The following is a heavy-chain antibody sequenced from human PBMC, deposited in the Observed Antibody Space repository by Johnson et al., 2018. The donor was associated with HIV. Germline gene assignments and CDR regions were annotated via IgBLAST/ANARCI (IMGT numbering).Heavy chain of an antibody. J-gene: IGHJ3*02. V-gene: IGHV3-30*02. CDR3: ARGYTWNDVSI. Sequence: QVQLVESGGGLVQPGGSLRLSCAASGFTFSTYGMHWVRQSPGKGLEWMTLIRYDGSNKYYAASVKGRFTISRDNSKNTVYLQMNSLRTGDTAVYYCARGYTWNDVSIWGQGTMVTVSS. CDR1: GFTFSTYG. CDR2: IRYDGSNK. D-gene: IGHD1-1*01.